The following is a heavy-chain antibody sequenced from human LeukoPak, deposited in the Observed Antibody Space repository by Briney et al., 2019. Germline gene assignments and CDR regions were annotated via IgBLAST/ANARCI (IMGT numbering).Heavy chain of an antibody. CDR3: ARVSGIAAAVYFDY. J-gene: IGHJ4*02. CDR1: GGTFTSYG. D-gene: IGHD6-13*01. Sequence: SVKVSCKASGGTFTSYGISWVRQAPGQGLEWMGGIIPIFGTTNYAQKFQGRVTITADESTSTAYMELRSLRSDDTAVYYCARVSGIAAAVYFDYWGQGTLVTVSS. CDR2: IIPIFGTT. V-gene: IGHV1-69*01.